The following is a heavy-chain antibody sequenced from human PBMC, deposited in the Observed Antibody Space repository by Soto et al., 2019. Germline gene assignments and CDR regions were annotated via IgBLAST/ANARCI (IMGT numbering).Heavy chain of an antibody. D-gene: IGHD2-21*02. V-gene: IGHV3-7*01. CDR1: GFTFSSYW. CDR2: IKQDGSEK. Sequence: EVQLVESGGGLVQPGGSLRLSCAASGFTFSSYWMSWVRQAPGKGLEWVANIKQDGSEKYYVDSVKGRFTISRDNAKNSLWLQMNSLRAEDTAVYYCAREFRGGYRFYSYYYGMDVWGQGTTVTVSS. CDR3: AREFRGGYRFYSYYYGMDV. J-gene: IGHJ6*02.